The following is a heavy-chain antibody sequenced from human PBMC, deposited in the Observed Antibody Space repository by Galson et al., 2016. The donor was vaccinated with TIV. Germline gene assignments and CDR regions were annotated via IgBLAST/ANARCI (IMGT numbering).Heavy chain of an antibody. CDR1: GDSLSEIV. J-gene: IGHJ4*02. V-gene: IGHV1-24*01. CDR2: FDPEVQKT. Sequence: SVKVSCKVSGDSLSEIVIHWVRQAPGKGLEWMGGFDPEVQKTIYAQKMQGRVTMAADTSRNTAYMELGSLRFEDTAVYYCATVAWFPGLSLDNWGQGTLVTVSS. CDR3: ATVAWFPGLSLDN. D-gene: IGHD2/OR15-2a*01.